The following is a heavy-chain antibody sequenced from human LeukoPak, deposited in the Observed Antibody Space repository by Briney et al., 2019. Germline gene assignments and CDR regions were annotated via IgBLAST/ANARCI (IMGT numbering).Heavy chain of an antibody. Sequence: PSETLSLTCAVYGGSFSGYYWSWIRQPPGKGLEWIGGINHSGSTNYNPSLKSRVTISVDTSKNQFSLKLSSVTAADTAVYYCASSGSDYYGSGMGYFDYWGQGTLVTVSS. V-gene: IGHV4-34*01. CDR2: INHSGST. CDR1: GGSFSGYY. CDR3: ASSGSDYYGSGMGYFDY. D-gene: IGHD3-10*01. J-gene: IGHJ4*02.